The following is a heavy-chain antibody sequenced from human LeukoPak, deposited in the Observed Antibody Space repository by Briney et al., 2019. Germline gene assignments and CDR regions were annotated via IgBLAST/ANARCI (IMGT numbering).Heavy chain of an antibody. D-gene: IGHD3-22*01. V-gene: IGHV3-11*04. J-gene: IGHJ4*02. CDR1: GFTFSDFY. Sequence: GGSLRLSCTASGFTFSDFYMAWIRRSPGKGLEWLSYISSGATTLFYADSVKGGFTISRDNAKQSLYLQMNTLGVEDTAIYYCARVRGSFDTSGYSPPSYFDDWGQGTLVTVSS. CDR3: ARVRGSFDTSGYSPPSYFDD. CDR2: ISSGATTL.